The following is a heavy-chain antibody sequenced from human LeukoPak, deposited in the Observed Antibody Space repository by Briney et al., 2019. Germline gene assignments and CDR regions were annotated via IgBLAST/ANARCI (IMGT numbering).Heavy chain of an antibody. CDR3: ATGKFSGYYDY. Sequence: SETLSLTCTVSGYSISSGYYWGWIRQPPGKGLEWIGSIYHSGSTYYNPSLKSRVTLSIDTSKNQISLRLNSVTAADSAVYFCATGKFSGYYDYWGQGTLVTVAS. V-gene: IGHV4-38-2*02. J-gene: IGHJ4*02. CDR2: IYHSGST. CDR1: GYSISSGYY. D-gene: IGHD3-22*01.